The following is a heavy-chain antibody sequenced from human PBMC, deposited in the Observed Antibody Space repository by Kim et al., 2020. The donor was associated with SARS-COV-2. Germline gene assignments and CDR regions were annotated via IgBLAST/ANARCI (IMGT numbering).Heavy chain of an antibody. J-gene: IGHJ4*02. V-gene: IGHV4-34*01. Sequence: SETLSLTCAVYGGSFSGYYWSWIRQPPGKGLEWIGEINHSGSTNYNPSLKSRVTISVDTSKNQFSLKLSSVTAADTAVYYCARAGIVVVVAATRGFDYWGQGTLVTVSS. CDR2: INHSGST. CDR3: ARAGIVVVVAATRGFDY. D-gene: IGHD2-15*01. CDR1: GGSFSGYY.